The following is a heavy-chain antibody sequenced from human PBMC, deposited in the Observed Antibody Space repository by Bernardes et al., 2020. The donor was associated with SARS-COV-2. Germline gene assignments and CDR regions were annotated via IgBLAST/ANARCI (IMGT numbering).Heavy chain of an antibody. CDR1: GFTFSSHS. D-gene: IGHD4-17*01. CDR3: ARESYGDYVNWDYYYGMDV. V-gene: IGHV3-21*01. Sequence: GGSLRLSCAASGFTFSSHSMTWVRQAPGKGLEWVSSISTTSSYIYYADSVKGRFTISRDNAKNSLSLQMNSLRAEDTAVYYCARESYGDYVNWDYYYGMDVWGQGTTVTVSS. CDR2: ISTTSSYI. J-gene: IGHJ6*02.